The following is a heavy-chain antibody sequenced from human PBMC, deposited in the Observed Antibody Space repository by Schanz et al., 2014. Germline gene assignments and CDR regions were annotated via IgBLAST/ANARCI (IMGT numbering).Heavy chain of an antibody. CDR3: ARDEGRDGYNLAFDV. Sequence: EVQLVESGGGLIQPGGSLRLSCAVSGFSVSTNYMSWARQAPGKGLEWISSLYINVGSTRYADSVKGRFFISRDSSKNTLFLQMNSLRADDTAIYFCARDEGRDGYNLAFDVWGQGTLVTVSS. V-gene: IGHV3-53*01. J-gene: IGHJ3*01. CDR1: GFSVSTNY. CDR2: LYINVGST. D-gene: IGHD2-21*01.